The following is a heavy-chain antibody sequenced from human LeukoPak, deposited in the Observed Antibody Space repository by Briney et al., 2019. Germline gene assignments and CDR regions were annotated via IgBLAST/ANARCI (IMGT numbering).Heavy chain of an antibody. CDR1: GFTFSSYW. CDR2: IKQDGSEK. CDR3: ARRAVVVPAAIGTFDY. J-gene: IGHJ4*02. V-gene: IGHV3-7*01. Sequence: GGAPQISRAVSGFTFSSYWMSWGRQAPGKGLEWVANIKQDGSEKYYVDSVKGRFTISRDNAKNSLYLQMNSLRAEDTAVYYCARRAVVVPAAIGTFDYWGQGTLVTVSS. D-gene: IGHD2-2*02.